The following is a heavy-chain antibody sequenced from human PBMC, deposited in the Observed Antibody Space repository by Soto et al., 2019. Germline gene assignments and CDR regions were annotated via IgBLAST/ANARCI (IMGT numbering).Heavy chain of an antibody. D-gene: IGHD6-13*01. CDR1: GFTFSSYS. CDR2: ISSSSSTI. J-gene: IGHJ4*02. Sequence: GGTLRLSCAASGFTFSSYSMNWVRQAPGKGLEWVSYISSSSSTIYYADSVKGRFTISRDNAKNSLYLQMNSLRAEDTAVYYCARDSPRSIAAAGTYYFDYWGQGTLVTVSS. V-gene: IGHV3-48*01. CDR3: ARDSPRSIAAAGTYYFDY.